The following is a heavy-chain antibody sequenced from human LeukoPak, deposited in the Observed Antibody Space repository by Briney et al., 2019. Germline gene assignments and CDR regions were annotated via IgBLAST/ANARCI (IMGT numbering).Heavy chain of an antibody. J-gene: IGHJ3*02. CDR3: ARIISRTLGDAFDI. CDR2: ISYDGSNK. V-gene: IGHV3-30-3*01. CDR1: GFTFSSYA. Sequence: GGSLRLSCAASGFTFSSYAMHWVRQAPGKGLEWVAVISYDGSNKYYADSVKGRSTISRDNSKNTLYLQMNSLRAEDTAVYYCARIISRTLGDAFDIWGQGTMVTVSS. D-gene: IGHD3-10*01.